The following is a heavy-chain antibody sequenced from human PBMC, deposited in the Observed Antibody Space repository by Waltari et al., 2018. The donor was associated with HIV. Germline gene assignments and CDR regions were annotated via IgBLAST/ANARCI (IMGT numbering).Heavy chain of an antibody. CDR3: ARGPSGSYSAVVDY. D-gene: IGHD1-26*01. Sequence: QVQLVQSGAEVKKPGASVKVSCKASGYTFTSYGISWVRQAPGQGLEWMGWISADNGNTNYAQKPQGRVTRTTDTSTSTAYMELRSLMSEDTAVYYCARGPSGSYSAVVDYWGQGTLVTVSS. CDR1: GYTFTSYG. V-gene: IGHV1-18*01. J-gene: IGHJ4*02. CDR2: ISADNGNT.